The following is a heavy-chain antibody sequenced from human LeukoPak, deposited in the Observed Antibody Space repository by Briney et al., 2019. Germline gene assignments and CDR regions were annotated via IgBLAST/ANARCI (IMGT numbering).Heavy chain of an antibody. D-gene: IGHD3-22*01. CDR3: AKDMYYYDSSGYDYYYYGMDV. CDR1: GFTFDDYA. CDR2: ISWNSGSI. Sequence: PGRSLRLSCAASGFTFDDYAMHWVRQAPGKGLEWVSGISWNSGSIGYADSVKGRFTISRDNAKNSLYLQMNSLRAEGTALYYCAKDMYYYDSSGYDYYYYGMDVWGQGTTVTVSS. V-gene: IGHV3-9*01. J-gene: IGHJ6*02.